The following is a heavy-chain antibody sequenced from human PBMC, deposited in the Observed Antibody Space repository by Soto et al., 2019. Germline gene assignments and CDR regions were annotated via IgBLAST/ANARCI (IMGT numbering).Heavy chain of an antibody. CDR3: AKDPAEDTMVRGVFDY. V-gene: IGHV3-30*18. J-gene: IGHJ4*02. CDR2: ISYDGSNK. D-gene: IGHD3-10*01. CDR1: GFTISSYG. Sequence: GGSLRLSCAASGFTISSYGMHWVRQAPGKGLEWVAVISYDGSNKYYADSVKGRFTISRDNSKNTLYLQMNSLRAEDTAVYYCAKDPAEDTMVRGVFDYWGQGTLVTVSS.